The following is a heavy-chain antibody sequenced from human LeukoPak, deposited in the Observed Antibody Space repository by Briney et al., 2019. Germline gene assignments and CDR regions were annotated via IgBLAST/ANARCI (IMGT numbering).Heavy chain of an antibody. CDR1: GGSISSYY. Sequence: SETLSLTCTVSGGSISSYYWSWIRQPAGKGLEWIGRIYTSGSTNYNPSLKSRVTMSVDTSKNQFSLKLSSVTAADTAVYYCARVGWAGYYLALAYWGQGTPVTVSS. CDR3: ARVGWAGYYLALAY. J-gene: IGHJ4*02. D-gene: IGHD3/OR15-3a*01. CDR2: IYTSGST. V-gene: IGHV4-4*07.